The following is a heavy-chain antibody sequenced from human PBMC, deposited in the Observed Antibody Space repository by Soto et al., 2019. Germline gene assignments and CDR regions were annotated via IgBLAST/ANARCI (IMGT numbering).Heavy chain of an antibody. Sequence: GGSLRLSCAASGFTLSSYAMSWVRQAPGKGLEWVSAISGSGGSTYYADSVKGRFTISRDNSKNTLYLQMNSLRAEDTAVYYCAKALSSGWYQNWFDPWGQGTLVTVSS. CDR2: ISGSGGST. J-gene: IGHJ5*02. D-gene: IGHD6-19*01. CDR3: AKALSSGWYQNWFDP. CDR1: GFTLSSYA. V-gene: IGHV3-23*01.